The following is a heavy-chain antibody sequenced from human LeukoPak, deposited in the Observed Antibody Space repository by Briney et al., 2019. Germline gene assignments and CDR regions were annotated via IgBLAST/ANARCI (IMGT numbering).Heavy chain of an antibody. CDR2: INHSGST. CDR1: GGSFSGYY. D-gene: IGHD3-3*01. Sequence: PSETLSLTCAVYGGSFSGYYWSWIRQPPGKGLEWIGEINHSGSTNYNPSLKSRVTISVDTSKNQFSLKLSSVTAADTAVYYCARVKKAKYYDFWSGRDGNWFDPWGQGTLVTVSS. CDR3: ARVKKAKYYDFWSGRDGNWFDP. J-gene: IGHJ5*02. V-gene: IGHV4-34*01.